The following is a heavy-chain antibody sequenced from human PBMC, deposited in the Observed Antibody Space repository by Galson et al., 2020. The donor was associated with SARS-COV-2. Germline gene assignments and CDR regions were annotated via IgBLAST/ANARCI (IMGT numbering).Heavy chain of an antibody. CDR2: IYTSGST. Sequence: SQTLSLTCTVSGGSFSSGSYYWNWIRQPAGKGLEWIGHIYTSGSTNYNPSLKSRVTISVDTSKNQFSLKLSSVTAADTAVYYCARAPYDFWSDWGQGTLVTVSS. CDR3: ARAPYDFWSD. V-gene: IGHV4-61*09. CDR1: GGSFSSGSYY. J-gene: IGHJ4*02. D-gene: IGHD3-3*01.